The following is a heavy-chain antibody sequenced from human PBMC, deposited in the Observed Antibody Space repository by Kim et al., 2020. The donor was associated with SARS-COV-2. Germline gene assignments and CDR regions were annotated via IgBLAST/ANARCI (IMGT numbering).Heavy chain of an antibody. CDR3: ARGNGSYGPRYFDY. D-gene: IGHD1-26*01. CDR1: GGSFSGYY. Sequence: SETLSLTCAVYGGSFSGYYWSWIRQPPGKGLEWIGEINHSGSTNYNPSLKSRVTISVDTSKNQFSLKLSSVTAADTAVYYCARGNGSYGPRYFDYWGQGT. CDR2: INHSGST. J-gene: IGHJ4*02. V-gene: IGHV4-34*01.